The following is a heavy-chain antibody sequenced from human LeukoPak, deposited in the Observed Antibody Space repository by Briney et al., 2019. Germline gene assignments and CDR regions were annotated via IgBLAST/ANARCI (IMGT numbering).Heavy chain of an antibody. Sequence: SETLSLTCAVYGGSFSGYYWSWIRQPPGKGLEWIGEINHSGSTNYNPSLKSRVTISVDTSKNQFSLKLSSVTAADTAVYYCVRGPRYYFDYWGQGTLVTVSS. J-gene: IGHJ4*02. CDR3: VRGPRYYFDY. V-gene: IGHV4-34*01. CDR1: GGSFSGYY. CDR2: INHSGST.